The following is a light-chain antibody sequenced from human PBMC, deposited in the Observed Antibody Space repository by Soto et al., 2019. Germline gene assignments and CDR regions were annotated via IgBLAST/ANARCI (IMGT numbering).Light chain of an antibody. CDR2: LGS. V-gene: IGKV2-28*01. Sequence: DIVMTQSPLSLPVTPGEPASISCRSSQSLLHSNGYNYLDWYLQKPGQSPQLLIYLGSNRAXXVXDRXSGSGSGTDFTLKISRVEAEDVGVYYCMQALQTPWTFGQGTKVEIK. CDR1: QSLLHSNGYNY. CDR3: MQALQTPWT. J-gene: IGKJ1*01.